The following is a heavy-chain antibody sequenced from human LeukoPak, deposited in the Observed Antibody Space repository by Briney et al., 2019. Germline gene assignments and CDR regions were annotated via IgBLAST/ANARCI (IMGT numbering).Heavy chain of an antibody. Sequence: GWSLSLSCVASGLTFIISAMSWVRQAPGKGLEGVSGISGSGGSTYYADSVKGRFTISRDNSNNTLYLQMSSLRAEDAAVYYCAKVLSGWYSFDYWGQGTLVTVSS. CDR2: ISGSGGST. CDR1: GLTFIISA. V-gene: IGHV3-23*01. D-gene: IGHD6-19*01. J-gene: IGHJ4*02. CDR3: AKVLSGWYSFDY.